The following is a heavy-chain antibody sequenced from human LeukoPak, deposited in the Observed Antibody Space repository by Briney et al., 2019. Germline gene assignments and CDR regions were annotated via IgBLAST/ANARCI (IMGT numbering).Heavy chain of an antibody. V-gene: IGHV1-46*01. J-gene: IGHJ4*02. CDR2: INPSGGST. Sequence: EASVKVSCKASGYTFTSYYMHWVRQAPGQGLEWMGIINPSGGSTSYAQKFQGRVTMTRDTSTSTVYMELSSLRSEDTAVYYCARVDYYDSSGYYERVDYWGQGTLVTVSS. CDR1: GYTFTSYY. CDR3: ARVDYYDSSGYYERVDY. D-gene: IGHD3-22*01.